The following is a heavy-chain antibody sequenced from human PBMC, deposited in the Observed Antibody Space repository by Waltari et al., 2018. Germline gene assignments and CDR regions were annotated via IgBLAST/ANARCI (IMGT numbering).Heavy chain of an antibody. CDR1: GYTFTSYD. D-gene: IGHD3-22*01. CDR2: MNPNSGNT. Sequence: QVQLVQSGAEVKKPGASVKVSCKASGYTFTSYDINWVRQATGQGLEWMGWMNPNSGNTGYAQKFQGRVTMTRNTSISTAYMELSSLRSEDTAVYYCVRVYYYDSSGYYYDLPFDYWGQGTLVTVSS. J-gene: IGHJ4*02. V-gene: IGHV1-8*01. CDR3: VRVYYYDSSGYYYDLPFDY.